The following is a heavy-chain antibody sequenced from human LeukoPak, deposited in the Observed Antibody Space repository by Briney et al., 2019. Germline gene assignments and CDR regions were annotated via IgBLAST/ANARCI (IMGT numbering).Heavy chain of an antibody. Sequence: ASVKVSCKASGGTFSSYAISWVRRAPGQGREWMGGIIPIFGTANYAQKFQGRVTITADESTSTAYMELSSLRSEDTAVYYCARGVIPYSSFDYWGQRTLVTVSS. CDR1: GGTFSSYA. D-gene: IGHD6-13*01. V-gene: IGHV1-69*13. CDR3: ARGVIPYSSFDY. J-gene: IGHJ4*02. CDR2: IIPIFGTA.